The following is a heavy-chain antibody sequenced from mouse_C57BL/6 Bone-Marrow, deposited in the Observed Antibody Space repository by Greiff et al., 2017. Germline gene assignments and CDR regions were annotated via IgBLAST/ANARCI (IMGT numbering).Heavy chain of an antibody. CDR1: GYTFTDYE. Sequence: QVQLKESGAELVRPGASVTLSCKASGYTFTDYEMPWVKQTPVHGLEWIGAIAPETGGTASPPKFKGQAILTADKSSSTAYRELRSLTSEDSAVYYCTRGFITTVVARYFDVWGTGTTVTVAS. V-gene: IGHV1-15*01. J-gene: IGHJ1*03. D-gene: IGHD1-1*01. CDR3: TRGFITTVVARYFDV. CDR2: IAPETGGT.